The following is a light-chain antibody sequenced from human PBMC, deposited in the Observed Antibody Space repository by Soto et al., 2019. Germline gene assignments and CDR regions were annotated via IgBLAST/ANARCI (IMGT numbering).Light chain of an antibody. CDR1: SSDIGAYNY. Sequence: QSVLTQPASVCGSPGQSITISCTGTSSDIGAYNYVSWYQHHPGKAPKLMLYDVNNRPSGVSNRFSGSKSGNTASLTISGLQAEDEADYYCTSYTTSSTLTFGGGTKVTVL. V-gene: IGLV2-14*03. J-gene: IGLJ2*01. CDR3: TSYTTSSTLT. CDR2: DVN.